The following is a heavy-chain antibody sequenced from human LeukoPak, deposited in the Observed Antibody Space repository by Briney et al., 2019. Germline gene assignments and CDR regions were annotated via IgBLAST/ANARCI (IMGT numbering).Heavy chain of an antibody. J-gene: IGHJ4*02. CDR3: ARGPYCGGDCYFAY. CDR2: IYYSGST. D-gene: IGHD2-21*02. V-gene: IGHV4-59*12. Sequence: SETLSLTCTVSGGSMSPYHWGWIRQPPGKGLEWTGYIYYSGSTNYNPSLKSRVTMSVDTSKNQFSLKLSSVTAADTAVYFCARGPYCGGDCYFAYWGQGTLVTVSS. CDR1: GGSMSPYH.